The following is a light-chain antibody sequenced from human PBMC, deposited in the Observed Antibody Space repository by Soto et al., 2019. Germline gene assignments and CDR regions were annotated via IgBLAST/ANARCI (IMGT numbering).Light chain of an antibody. J-gene: IGLJ1*01. CDR2: RND. CDR3: AAWDDSLKGYV. Sequence: QSVLTEPPSASGTPGQRVTISCSGSSSNIGSNAVNRYQQLPGTAPKLLIYRNDQRPSGVPDRFSGSKSGTSASLAISGLQSEDEADYYCAAWDDSLKGYVFGTATKLTVL. CDR1: SSNIGSNA. V-gene: IGLV1-44*01.